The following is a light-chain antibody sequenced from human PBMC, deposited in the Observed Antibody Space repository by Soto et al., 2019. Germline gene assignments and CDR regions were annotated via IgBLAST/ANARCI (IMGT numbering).Light chain of an antibody. CDR3: SSYTSSSTPYV. CDR2: DNN. J-gene: IGLJ1*01. V-gene: IGLV1-51*01. CDR1: SSNIGNNY. Sequence: QSVLTQPPSVSAAPGQKVTISCSGSSSNIGNNYVSWYQQLPGTAPKLLIYDNNKRPSGIPDRFSGSKSGTSATLGITGLQAEDEADYYCSSYTSSSTPYVFGTGTKVTVL.